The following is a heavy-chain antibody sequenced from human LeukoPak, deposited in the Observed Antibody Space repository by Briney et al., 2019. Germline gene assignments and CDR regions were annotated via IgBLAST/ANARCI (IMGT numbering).Heavy chain of an antibody. D-gene: IGHD1-26*01. CDR1: GFIVSNNY. CDR2: ITASGGST. J-gene: IGHJ6*02. V-gene: IGHV3-23*01. CDR3: AKYVGQSGSNYYGLDV. Sequence: AGGSLRLSCAASGFIVSNNYMSWVRQAPGKGLEWVSGITASGGSTYYTDSVKGRFTISRDNSKNTLFMQTNSLRDEDTALYYCAKYVGQSGSNYYGLDVWGQGTAVTVSS.